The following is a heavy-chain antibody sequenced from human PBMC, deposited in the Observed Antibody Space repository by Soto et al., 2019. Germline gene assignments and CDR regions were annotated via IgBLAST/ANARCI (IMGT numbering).Heavy chain of an antibody. V-gene: IGHV3-30-3*01. D-gene: IGHD2-8*01. Sequence: QVQLVESGGGVVQPGRSLRFSCAASGFSFIDSAMHWVRQAPGKGLEWVAVISFDGSSKYYADSVKGRFTISRDDSKNTLYLQMNSLRAEDTAVYYCARGNGFNLLDYWGQGDLVTVSS. CDR1: GFSFIDSA. CDR2: ISFDGSSK. J-gene: IGHJ4*02. CDR3: ARGNGFNLLDY.